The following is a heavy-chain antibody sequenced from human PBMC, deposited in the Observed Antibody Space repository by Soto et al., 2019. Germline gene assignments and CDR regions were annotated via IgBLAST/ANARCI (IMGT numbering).Heavy chain of an antibody. J-gene: IGHJ3*02. D-gene: IGHD3-16*01. Sequence: QITLKESGPTLVKPTQTLTLTCTFSGFSLTTSGVGVGWIRQPPGKALEWLAIIFWDDDKRYSPSLKSRLTVTKDISRNQVVLTMTDEDPVDTATYYCSHWGALRRDAFDIWGQGTMVTVSS. V-gene: IGHV2-5*02. CDR2: IFWDDDK. CDR1: GFSLTTSGVG. CDR3: SHWGALRRDAFDI.